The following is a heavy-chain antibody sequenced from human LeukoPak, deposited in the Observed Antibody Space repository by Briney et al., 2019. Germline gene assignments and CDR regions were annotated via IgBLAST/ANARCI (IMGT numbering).Heavy chain of an antibody. Sequence: ASVKVSCKASGYTFTSYYMHWVRQAPGQGLEWMGIINPSGGSTSYAQKFQGRVTMTRDTSTSTAYMELRSLRSDDTAVYYCARDNGFHVTIFGVVSYYYYGMDVWGQGTTVTVSS. CDR3: ARDNGFHVTIFGVVSYYYYGMDV. J-gene: IGHJ6*02. D-gene: IGHD3-3*01. CDR2: INPSGGST. V-gene: IGHV1-46*01. CDR1: GYTFTSYY.